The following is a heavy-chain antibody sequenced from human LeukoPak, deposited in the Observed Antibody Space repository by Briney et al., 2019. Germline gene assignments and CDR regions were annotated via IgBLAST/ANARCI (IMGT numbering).Heavy chain of an antibody. CDR2: ISSSSNTI. Sequence: GGSLRLSCAASGFTFSSYNMNWVRQAPGKGPEWVSYISSSSNTIYYADSVKGRFTISRDNAKNSLYLQMNSLRAEDTAVYYCARVRWGGLYYFDYWGQGTLVTVSS. D-gene: IGHD3-16*01. J-gene: IGHJ4*02. CDR3: ARVRWGGLYYFDY. CDR1: GFTFSSYN. V-gene: IGHV3-48*04.